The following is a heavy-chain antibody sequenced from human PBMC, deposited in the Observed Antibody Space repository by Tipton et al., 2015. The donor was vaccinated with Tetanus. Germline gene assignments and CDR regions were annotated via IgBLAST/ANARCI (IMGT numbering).Heavy chain of an antibody. V-gene: IGHV4-39*01. CDR3: ARHQSGYFTPFDY. D-gene: IGHD3-3*01. J-gene: IGHJ4*02. Sequence: LRLSCTVSGGSIRGGTFYWGWIRQPPGKGLEWIGSIYESGDTYYIPSLKSRVTISVGTSKNQFSLNLNSMAAADTGVYYCARHQSGYFTPFDYWGQGNLVTVSS. CDR2: IYESGDT. CDR1: GGSIRGGTFY.